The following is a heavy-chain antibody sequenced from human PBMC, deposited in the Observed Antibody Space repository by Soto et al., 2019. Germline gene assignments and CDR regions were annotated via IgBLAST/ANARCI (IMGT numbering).Heavy chain of an antibody. CDR3: TTLGAANSGWYSEIDY. CDR2: IKSKTDGGTT. D-gene: IGHD6-19*01. Sequence: EVQLVESGGGLVKPGGSLRLSCAASGFTFSNAWMSWVRQAPGKGLEWVGRIKSKTDGGTTDYAAPVKGRFTISRDDSKNTLYLQMNSLKTEDRAVYYCTTLGAANSGWYSEIDYWGQGTLVTVSS. CDR1: GFTFSNAW. V-gene: IGHV3-15*01. J-gene: IGHJ4*02.